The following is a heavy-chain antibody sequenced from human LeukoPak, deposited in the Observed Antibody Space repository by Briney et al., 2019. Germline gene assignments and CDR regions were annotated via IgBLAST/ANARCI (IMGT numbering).Heavy chain of an antibody. CDR1: GGTFSSYA. J-gene: IGHJ3*02. CDR3: AKRPAVYSSSWYTGAFDI. Sequence: SVKVSCKASGGTFSSYAISWVRQAPGQGLEWMGGIIPIFGTANYAQKFQGRVTITTDESTSTAYMELSSLRSEDTAVYYCAKRPAVYSSSWYTGAFDIWGQGTMVTVSS. V-gene: IGHV1-69*05. CDR2: IIPIFGTA. D-gene: IGHD6-13*01.